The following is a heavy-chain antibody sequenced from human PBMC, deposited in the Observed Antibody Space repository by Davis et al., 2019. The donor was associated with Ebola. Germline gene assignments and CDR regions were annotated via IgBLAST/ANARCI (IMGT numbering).Heavy chain of an antibody. D-gene: IGHD4-17*01. CDR2: IYYSGST. CDR1: GGSISSYY. CDR3: AGTVTTPYFDY. V-gene: IGHV4-59*08. J-gene: IGHJ4*02. Sequence: MPSETPSLTCTVSGGSISSYYWSWIRQPPGKGLEWIGYIYYSGSTNYNPSLKSRVTISVDTSKNQFSLKLSSVTAADTAVYYCAGTVTTPYFDYWGQGTRVAVSA.